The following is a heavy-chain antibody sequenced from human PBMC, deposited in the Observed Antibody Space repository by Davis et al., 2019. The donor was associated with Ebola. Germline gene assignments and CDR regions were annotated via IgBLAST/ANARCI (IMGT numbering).Heavy chain of an antibody. CDR1: GFTFSSYS. V-gene: IGHV3-48*02. CDR2: ISSSSSTI. D-gene: IGHD2-2*02. J-gene: IGHJ5*02. CDR3: ARGGLGYCSSTSCYTSGWFDP. Sequence: PGGSLRLSCAASGFTFSSYSMNWVRQAPGKGLEWVSYISSSSSTIYYADSVKGRFTISRDNAKNSLYLQMNSLRDEDTAVYYCARGGLGYCSSTSCYTSGWFDPWGQGTLVTVSS.